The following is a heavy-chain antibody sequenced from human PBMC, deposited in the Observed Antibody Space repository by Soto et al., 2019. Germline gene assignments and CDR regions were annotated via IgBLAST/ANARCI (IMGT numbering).Heavy chain of an antibody. CDR3: AHRVLRTVFGLVTTTAIYFDF. V-gene: IGHV2-5*02. D-gene: IGHD3-3*01. CDR1: GFSLTTSGVG. J-gene: IGHJ4*02. Sequence: QITLNESGPTVVRPTETLTLTCRFSGFSLTTSGVGVGWIRQSPGKAPEWLALIYWDDDKRYSASLKSRLTITKDTSKNQVLLTVSDLDSTDTATYYCAHRVLRTVFGLVTTTAIYFDFWGQGTPVAVSS. CDR2: IYWDDDK.